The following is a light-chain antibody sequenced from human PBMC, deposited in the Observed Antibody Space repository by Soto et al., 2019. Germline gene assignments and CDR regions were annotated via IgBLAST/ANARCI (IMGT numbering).Light chain of an antibody. V-gene: IGKV3D-20*02. CDR3: QQRSNWIT. Sequence: IVFTQSPATLSLTTGERATLSCRASQSVGSNYLAWYQQNPGQAPRLLIYGASSRAAGIPDRFSGSGSATDFTLTISSLEPEDFAVYYCQQRSNWITFGQGTRLEIK. CDR2: GAS. CDR1: QSVGSNY. J-gene: IGKJ5*01.